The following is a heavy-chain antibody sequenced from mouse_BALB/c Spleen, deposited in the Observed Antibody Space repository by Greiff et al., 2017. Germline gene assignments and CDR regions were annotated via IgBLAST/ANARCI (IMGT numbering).Heavy chain of an antibody. CDR2: IDPANGNT. J-gene: IGHJ2*01. D-gene: IGHD2-1*01. CDR1: GFNIKDTY. Sequence: DVKLVESGAELVKPGASVKLSCTASGFNIKDTYMHWVKQRPEQGLEWIGRIDPANGNTKYDPKFQGKATITADTSSNTAYLQLSSLTSEDTAVYYCARWDGNYGVYWGQGTTLTVSS. CDR3: ARWDGNYGVY. V-gene: IGHV14-3*02.